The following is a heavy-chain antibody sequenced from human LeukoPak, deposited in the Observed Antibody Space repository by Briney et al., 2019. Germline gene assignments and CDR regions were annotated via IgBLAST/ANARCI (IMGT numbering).Heavy chain of an antibody. V-gene: IGHV1-2*02. J-gene: IGHJ4*02. CDR2: INPNSGGT. CDR3: AREGGSSGYYQTLDY. CDR1: GYTFTGFH. Sequence: ASVKVSCKASGYTFTGFHMPWVREAPGQGLEWMGWINPNSGGTNYAQKFQARVTMTRDTSISTAYMELSRLRSDDTAVYYCAREGGSSGYYQTLDYWGQGTLVTVSS. D-gene: IGHD3-22*01.